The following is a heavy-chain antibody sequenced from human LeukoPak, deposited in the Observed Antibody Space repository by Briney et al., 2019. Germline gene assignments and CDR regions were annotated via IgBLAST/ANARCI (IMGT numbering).Heavy chain of an antibody. V-gene: IGHV3-23*01. Sequence: GGSVRLSCAASGFSFSTYVMGWVRQAPEKGLEWVSSISADGVNTYYADSVKGRFTISRDNSKNTLYLQMNSLRAEDTALYYCARKGPLTQVFDYWGQGTLVTVSS. CDR1: GFSFSTYV. CDR2: ISADGVNT. J-gene: IGHJ4*02. CDR3: ARKGPLTQVFDY. D-gene: IGHD4/OR15-4a*01.